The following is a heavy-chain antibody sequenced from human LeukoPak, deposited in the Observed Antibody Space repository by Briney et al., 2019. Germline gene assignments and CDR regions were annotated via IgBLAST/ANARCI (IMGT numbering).Heavy chain of an antibody. CDR1: GFTFSSYG. V-gene: IGHV3-33*01. CDR2: IWYDGSNK. J-gene: IGHJ6*04. Sequence: PGGSLRLSCAASGFTFSSYGMHWVRQAPGKGLEWVAVIWYDGSNKYYAGSVKGRFTISRDNSKNTLYLQMNSLRAEDTAVYYCARDRIDPYYYGMDVWGKGTTVTVSS. CDR3: ARDRIDPYYYGMDV.